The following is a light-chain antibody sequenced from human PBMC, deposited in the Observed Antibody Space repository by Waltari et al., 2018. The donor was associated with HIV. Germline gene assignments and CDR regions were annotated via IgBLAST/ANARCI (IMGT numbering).Light chain of an antibody. CDR2: GKN. Sequence: SSELTQHPAVSVALGQTVRLTCQGDTLRTYYATWYQQKPGQAPLLVMYGKNNRPSGIPDRFSGSTSGNTASLTITGTQAEDEADYYCSSRDNSGNHVVFGGGTKLTVL. CDR3: SSRDNSGNHVV. V-gene: IGLV3-19*01. CDR1: TLRTYY. J-gene: IGLJ2*01.